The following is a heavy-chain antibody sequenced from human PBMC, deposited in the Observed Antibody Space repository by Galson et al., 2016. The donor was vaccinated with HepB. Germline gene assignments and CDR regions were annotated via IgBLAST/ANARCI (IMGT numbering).Heavy chain of an antibody. V-gene: IGHV3-64*04. J-gene: IGHJ6*02. CDR2: ISGNGGST. CDR3: ARAWGNYGMDV. D-gene: IGHD7-27*01. CDR1: GFTFSSYS. Sequence: SLRLSCATSGFTFSSYSMHWVRQAPGKGLEYVSTISGNGGSTYYADSVKGRFTISRDNSKNTLYLQMNSLRAEDTAVYYCARAWGNYGMDVWGQGTTVTVSS.